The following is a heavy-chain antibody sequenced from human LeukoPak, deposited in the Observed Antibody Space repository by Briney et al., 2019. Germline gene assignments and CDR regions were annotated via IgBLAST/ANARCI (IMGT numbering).Heavy chain of an antibody. J-gene: IGHJ6*02. CDR3: ARSYSNHLFGMDV. Sequence: GGSLRLSCAASGFTASSYYMTWVRQAPGKGLEWVSVMYSGGSTYYADSVKGRVAISRDNSQNTVFLQMNSVRVEDTAVYYCARSYSNHLFGMDVWGQGTAVTVSS. CDR1: GFTASSYY. CDR2: MYSGGST. D-gene: IGHD4-11*01. V-gene: IGHV3-66*01.